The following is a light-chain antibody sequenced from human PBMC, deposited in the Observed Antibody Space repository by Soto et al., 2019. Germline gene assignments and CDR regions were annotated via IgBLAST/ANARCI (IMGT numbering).Light chain of an antibody. CDR3: AAWDDRLSGYG. J-gene: IGLJ1*01. Sequence: QSALTQPASVSGSPGQSITISCTGTSSDVGGYNYVSWYQQVPGMAPKLLIYSDNQRPSGVPDRFSGSKSGTSASLAISGLRSEDEADYYCAAWDDRLSGYGFGGGTKVTVL. CDR2: SDN. V-gene: IGLV1-47*02. CDR1: SSDVGGYNY.